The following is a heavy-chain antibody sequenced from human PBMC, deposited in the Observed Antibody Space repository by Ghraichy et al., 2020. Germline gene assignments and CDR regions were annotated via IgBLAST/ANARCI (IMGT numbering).Heavy chain of an antibody. CDR1: GGSFSGYY. CDR2: INHSGST. V-gene: IGHV4-34*01. J-gene: IGHJ4*02. D-gene: IGHD3-22*01. CDR3: ARCPYYDSSGYYSY. Sequence: SETLSLTCAVYGGSFSGYYWSWIRQPPGKGLEWIGEINHSGSTNYNPSLKSRDTISVDTSKNQFSLKLSSVTAADTAVYYCARCPYYDSSGYYSYWGQGTLVTVSS.